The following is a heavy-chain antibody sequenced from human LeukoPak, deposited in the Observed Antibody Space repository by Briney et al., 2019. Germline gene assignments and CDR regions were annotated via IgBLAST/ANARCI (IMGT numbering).Heavy chain of an antibody. CDR3: ARDRGYCSSTSCYRWFDP. CDR1: GFTVSSNY. Sequence: PGGSLRLSCAASGFTVSSNYMSWVRQAPGKGLEWVSVIYSGGSTYYADSVKGRFTISGDNSKNTLYLQMNSLRAEDTAVYYCARDRGYCSSTSCYRWFDPWGQGTLVTVSS. CDR2: IYSGGST. D-gene: IGHD2-2*02. J-gene: IGHJ5*02. V-gene: IGHV3-53*01.